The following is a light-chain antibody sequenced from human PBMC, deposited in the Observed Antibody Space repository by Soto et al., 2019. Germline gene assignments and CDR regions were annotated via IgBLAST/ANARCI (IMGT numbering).Light chain of an antibody. Sequence: DILMTQSPSSVSASVGDRVTITCRASQGVGSWLAWYQQKPGKAPNLLIYGASTLQSGVPSRFSGSGSGTDFTLTISSLQHEDFATYYCQQADSFPTFGGGTKVEIK. CDR2: GAS. CDR3: QQADSFPT. CDR1: QGVGSW. J-gene: IGKJ4*01. V-gene: IGKV1-12*01.